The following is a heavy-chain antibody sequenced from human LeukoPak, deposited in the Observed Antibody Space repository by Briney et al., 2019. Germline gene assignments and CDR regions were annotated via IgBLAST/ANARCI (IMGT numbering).Heavy chain of an antibody. V-gene: IGHV3-9*01. D-gene: IGHD2-15*01. Sequence: GGSLRLSCAASGFSFDDYAMHWVRQAPGKGLEWVSGISCNSGSIGYADSVRGRFNISRDNHKNSLYLQMKSLRAEDRALYYCARVPDIAVGGGVDYWGQGTLVTVSS. CDR3: ARVPDIAVGGGVDY. CDR2: ISCNSGSI. J-gene: IGHJ4*02. CDR1: GFSFDDYA.